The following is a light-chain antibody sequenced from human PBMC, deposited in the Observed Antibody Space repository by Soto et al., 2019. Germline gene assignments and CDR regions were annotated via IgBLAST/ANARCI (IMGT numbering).Light chain of an antibody. Sequence: QSVLTQPTSASGTPGQGVTISCSGSTSNIGSRTVNWYQHLPGTAPKLLIYENNQRPSGVPDRFSGSKSGTSASLAISGLQSEDEGDYYCAAWDDRLNGYVFGTGTKLTVL. CDR1: TSNIGSRT. J-gene: IGLJ1*01. CDR3: AAWDDRLNGYV. CDR2: ENN. V-gene: IGLV1-44*01.